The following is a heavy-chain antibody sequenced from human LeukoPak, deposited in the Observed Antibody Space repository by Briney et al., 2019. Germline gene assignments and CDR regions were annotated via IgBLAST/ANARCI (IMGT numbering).Heavy chain of an antibody. Sequence: SQTLSLTCTVSGGSISSGDYYWSWVRQPPGKGLEWFGYIRNSGSTYYNPPLKSRVTISVDTSKNQFSLKLNSVTAADTAVYYCARTSNGQPPDYWGQGTLVTVSS. V-gene: IGHV4-30-4*01. CDR2: IRNSGST. CDR1: GGSISSGDYY. CDR3: ARTSNGQPPDY. D-gene: IGHD6-19*01. J-gene: IGHJ4*02.